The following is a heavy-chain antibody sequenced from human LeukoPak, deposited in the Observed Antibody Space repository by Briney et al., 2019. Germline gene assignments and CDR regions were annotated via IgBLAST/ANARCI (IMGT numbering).Heavy chain of an antibody. Sequence: SETLSLTCTASGGSISSYYWSWIRQPPGKGLEWIGYIYYSGSTNYNPSLKSRVTISVDTSKNQFSLKLSSVTAADTAVYYCARHNLRGYYYDSSFSYWGQGTLSPSPQ. CDR1: GGSISSYY. V-gene: IGHV4-59*08. CDR3: ARHNLRGYYYDSSFSY. CDR2: IYYSGST. D-gene: IGHD3-22*01. J-gene: IGHJ4*02.